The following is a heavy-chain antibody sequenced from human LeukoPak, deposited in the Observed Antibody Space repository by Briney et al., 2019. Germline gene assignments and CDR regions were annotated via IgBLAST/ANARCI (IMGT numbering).Heavy chain of an antibody. CDR1: GGSISISNW. CDR2: FYHSGST. V-gene: IGHV4-4*02. CDR3: ARYYGEYGYWFDP. Sequence: PSGTLSLTCAVSGGSISISNWWSWVRQPPGKGLGVTGEFYHSGSTNYNPSLKSRVTISVDKSKNQFSLKLSSVTAADTAVYYCARYYGEYGYWFDPWGQGTLVTVSS. D-gene: IGHD4-17*01. J-gene: IGHJ5*02.